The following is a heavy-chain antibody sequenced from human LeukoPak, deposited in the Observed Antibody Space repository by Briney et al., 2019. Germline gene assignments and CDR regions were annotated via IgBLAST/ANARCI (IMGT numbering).Heavy chain of an antibody. CDR3: STLTSRGLSDS. CDR1: GFTFSNAW. CDR2: IKSKADGETI. V-gene: IGHV3-15*07. Sequence: GGSLRLSCATSGFTFSNAWMNWVRQAPGKGLEWVGRIKSKADGETIDYAAPVKGRFTFSRDDSKNMLYLQMNSLKSEDTAVYYCSTLTSRGLSDSWGQGTLVTVSS. J-gene: IGHJ4*02. D-gene: IGHD1-20*01.